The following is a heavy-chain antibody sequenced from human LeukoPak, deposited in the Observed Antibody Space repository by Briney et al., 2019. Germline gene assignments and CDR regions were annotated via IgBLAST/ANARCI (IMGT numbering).Heavy chain of an antibody. J-gene: IGHJ4*02. CDR3: ARARRSGSSH. CDR1: GGSFSGYY. V-gene: IGHV4-34*01. CDR2: INHSGST. Sequence: SETLSLTCAVYGGSFSGYYWSWIRQPPGKGLEWIGEINHSGSTNYNPSLKSRVTISVDTSKNQFSLKLSSVTAADTAVYYCARARRSGSSHWGQGTLVTVYS. D-gene: IGHD3-10*01.